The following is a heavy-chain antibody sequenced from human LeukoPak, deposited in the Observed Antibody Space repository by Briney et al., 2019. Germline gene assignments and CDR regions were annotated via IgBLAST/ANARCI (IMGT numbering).Heavy chain of an antibody. CDR2: IWYDGSNK. CDR1: GFTFSSYG. CDR3: AREGTAAAIDY. J-gene: IGHJ4*02. V-gene: IGHV3-33*08. D-gene: IGHD6-13*01. Sequence: GGSLRLSCAASGFTFSSYGMPWVRQAPGKGLEWVAVIWYDGSNKYYADSVKGRFTISRDNSKNTLYLQMNSLRAEDTAVYYCAREGTAAAIDYWGQGTLVTVSS.